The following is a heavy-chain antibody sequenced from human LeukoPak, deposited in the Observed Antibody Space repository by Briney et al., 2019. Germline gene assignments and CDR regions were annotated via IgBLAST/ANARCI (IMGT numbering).Heavy chain of an antibody. V-gene: IGHV3-33*06. Sequence: RGSLRLSCAASGFAFSNYVMHWVRQAPGKGLEWVAVIWYDESNSYYADSVKGRFTISRDNSKKTLYLQMNSLRAEDTAVYYCAKSFLELEAYDYYMDVWGKGTTVTVSS. CDR1: GFAFSNYV. D-gene: IGHD1-7*01. CDR3: AKSFLELEAYDYYMDV. CDR2: IWYDESNS. J-gene: IGHJ6*03.